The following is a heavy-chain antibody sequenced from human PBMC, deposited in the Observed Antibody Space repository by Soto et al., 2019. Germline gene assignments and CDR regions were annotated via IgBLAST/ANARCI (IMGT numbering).Heavy chain of an antibody. D-gene: IGHD3-9*01. Sequence: PSETLSLTCAVSGGSISSGGYSWSWIRQPPGKGLEWIGEINHSGSTNYNPSLKSRVTISVDTSKNQFSLKLSSVTAADTAVYYCARLPRTRTGRNPIYYYYGMDVWGQGTTVTVSS. CDR3: ARLPRTRTGRNPIYYYYGMDV. CDR1: GGSISSGGYS. CDR2: INHSGST. J-gene: IGHJ6*02. V-gene: IGHV4-34*01.